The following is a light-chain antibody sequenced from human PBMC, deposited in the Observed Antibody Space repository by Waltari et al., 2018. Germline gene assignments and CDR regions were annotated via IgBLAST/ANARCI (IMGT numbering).Light chain of an antibody. J-gene: IGKJ2*01. V-gene: IGKV3-20*01. Sequence: CRASQSVSSSYLAWYQQKPGQAPRLLIYGASSRATDIPDRISGSGSGTDFTLTLSSLEPEDFAVYYCQQHGTSPFTFGQGTKVEIK. CDR2: GAS. CDR3: QQHGTSPFT. CDR1: QSVSSSY.